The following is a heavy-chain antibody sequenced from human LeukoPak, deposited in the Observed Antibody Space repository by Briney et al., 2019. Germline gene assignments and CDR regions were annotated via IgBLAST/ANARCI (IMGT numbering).Heavy chain of an antibody. CDR1: GYSFTSYW. CDR3: ARRYCSSSSCSLDY. J-gene: IGHJ4*02. CDR2: IYPGDSDV. V-gene: IGHV5-51*01. Sequence: GESLKISCKGSGYSFTSYWISWVRQMPGKGLEWMGIIYPGDSDVRYSPSFQGQVTISADKSISTAYLQWSSLKASDTAMYYCARRYCSSSSCSLDYWGQGTLVTVSS. D-gene: IGHD2-2*01.